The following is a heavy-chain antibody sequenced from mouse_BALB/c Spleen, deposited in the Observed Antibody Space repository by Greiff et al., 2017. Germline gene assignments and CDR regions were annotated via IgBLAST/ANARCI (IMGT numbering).Heavy chain of an antibody. CDR1: GYTFSSYW. D-gene: IGHD3-1*01. J-gene: IGHJ3*01. V-gene: IGHV1-9*01. Sequence: QVQLQQSGAELMKPGASVKISCKATGYTFSSYWIEWVKQRPGHGLEWIGEILPGSGSTNYNEKFKGKVTFTADTSSNTAYMQLSSLTSEDSAVYYCARGGSSGSPWFAYWGQGTLVTVSA. CDR3: ARGGSSGSPWFAY. CDR2: ILPGSGST.